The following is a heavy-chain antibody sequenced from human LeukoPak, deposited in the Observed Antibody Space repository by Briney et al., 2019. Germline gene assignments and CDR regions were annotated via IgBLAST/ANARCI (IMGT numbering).Heavy chain of an antibody. CDR1: GFIFSNNW. D-gene: IGHD1-26*01. J-gene: IGHJ4*01. Sequence: GGSLRLSCAASGFIFSNNWMSWVRQAPGKGLEWVTNIKGDGSETYYVDSVKGRFTISRDNTRNSLYLQMNSLRADDTATYYCTRDDFSGSYCDWGHGTLVTVSS. CDR2: IKGDGSET. CDR3: TRDDFSGSYCD. V-gene: IGHV3-7*01.